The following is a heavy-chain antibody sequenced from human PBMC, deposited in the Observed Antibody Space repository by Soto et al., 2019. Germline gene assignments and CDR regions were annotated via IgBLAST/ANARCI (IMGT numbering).Heavy chain of an antibody. J-gene: IGHJ6*02. Sequence: GASVKVSCKASGYTFTGYYMHWVRQAPGQGLEWMGWINPNSGGTNYAQKFQGWVTMTSLRADDTAIYYCTRAGSDPGNFYISNYYAMDVWGRGTTVTVSS. CDR1: GYTFTGYY. CDR3: NYYAMDV. V-gene: IGHV1-2*04. D-gene: IGHD2-8*01. CDR2: INPNSGGT.